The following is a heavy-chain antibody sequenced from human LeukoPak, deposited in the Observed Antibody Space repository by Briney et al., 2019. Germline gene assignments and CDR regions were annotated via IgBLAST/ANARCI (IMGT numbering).Heavy chain of an antibody. J-gene: IGHJ5*02. V-gene: IGHV3-7*01. D-gene: IGHD1-14*01. CDR3: ARDNGNPIRGNWFDP. Sequence: PGGSLRLSCAASGFTFSNYWMSWVCQAPGKGLEWVANIKQDGREYYYVDSVKGRFTISRDNARNSLFLQIHSLRAEDTAVYFCARDNGNPIRGNWFDPWGQGTLVTVSS. CDR2: IKQDGREY. CDR1: GFTFSNYW.